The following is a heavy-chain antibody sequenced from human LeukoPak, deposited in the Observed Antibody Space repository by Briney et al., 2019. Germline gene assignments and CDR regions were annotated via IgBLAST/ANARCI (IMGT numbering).Heavy chain of an antibody. D-gene: IGHD2-15*01. CDR1: GYTFTSYA. V-gene: IGHV7-4-1*02. Sequence: ASVKVSCKASGYTFTSYAMNWVRQAPGQGLEWMGWINTNTGNLTYAQGFTGRFVFSLDTSVSTAYLQISSLKAEDTAVYYCARDADIVVVVAAHNWFDPWGQGTLVTVSS. J-gene: IGHJ5*02. CDR3: ARDADIVVVVAAHNWFDP. CDR2: INTNTGNL.